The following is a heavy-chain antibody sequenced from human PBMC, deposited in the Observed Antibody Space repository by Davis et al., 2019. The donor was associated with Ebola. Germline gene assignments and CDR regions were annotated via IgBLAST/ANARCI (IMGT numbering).Heavy chain of an antibody. CDR3: ARDSNYYGSGSYMFYFDY. J-gene: IGHJ4*02. CDR1: GFTFSSYS. CDR2: ISSGSSTI. V-gene: IGHV3-48*01. Sequence: GESLKISCAASGFTFSSYSMNWVRQAPGKGPEWVSYISSGSSTIYYADSVKGRFTISRDNAKNSLYLQMNSLRAEDTAVYYCARDSNYYGSGSYMFYFDYWGQGTLVTVSS. D-gene: IGHD3-10*01.